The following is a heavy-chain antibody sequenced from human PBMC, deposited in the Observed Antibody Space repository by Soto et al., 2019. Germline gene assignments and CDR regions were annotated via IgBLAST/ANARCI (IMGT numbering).Heavy chain of an antibody. D-gene: IGHD6-19*01. CDR3: ARHVQWLVTFDY. CDR2: IYYSGGT. Sequence: QVQLQESGPGLVKPSETLSLTCTVSGGSISSYYWSWIRQPPGKGLELIGYIYYSGGTNYNPSLKSRVTISVDTSKNQFSLKLSSVTAADAAVYYCARHVQWLVTFDYWGQGTLVTVSS. V-gene: IGHV4-59*08. CDR1: GGSISSYY. J-gene: IGHJ4*02.